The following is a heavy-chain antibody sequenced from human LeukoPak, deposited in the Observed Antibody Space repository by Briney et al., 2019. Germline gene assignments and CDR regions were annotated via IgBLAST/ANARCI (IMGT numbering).Heavy chain of an antibody. V-gene: IGHV3-21*01. CDR3: ARGRVYGDYVFDY. CDR1: GFTFSSYA. CDR2: ISSSSSYI. Sequence: GGSQRLSCAASGFTFSSYAMSWVRQAPGKGLEWVSSISSSSSYIYYADSVKGRFTISRDNAKNSLYLQMNSLRAEDTAVYYCARGRVYGDYVFDYWGQGTLVTVSS. D-gene: IGHD4-17*01. J-gene: IGHJ4*02.